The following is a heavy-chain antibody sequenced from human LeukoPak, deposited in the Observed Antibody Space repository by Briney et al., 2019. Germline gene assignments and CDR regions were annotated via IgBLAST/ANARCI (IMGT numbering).Heavy chain of an antibody. V-gene: IGHV4-59*01. CDR2: IYYSGST. D-gene: IGHD4-23*01. CDR3: ARGGGWYDS. Sequence: PSETLSLTCTVSGGSISNYYWSWIRQPAGKGLEWIGYIYYSGSTNYNPSLRSRVTISVDSSKNQFSLKLSSVTAADTAVYYCARGGGWYDSWGQGTLVTVSS. J-gene: IGHJ5*01. CDR1: GGSISNYY.